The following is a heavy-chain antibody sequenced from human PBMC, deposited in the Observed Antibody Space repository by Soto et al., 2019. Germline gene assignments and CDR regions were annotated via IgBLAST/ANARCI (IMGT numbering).Heavy chain of an antibody. V-gene: IGHV1-46*01. CDR2: INPCGGRT. CDR1: GYTFTSYY. D-gene: IGHD3-10*01. CDR3: ARRIRYYYADPFGY. J-gene: IGHJ4*02. Sequence: ASVKVSCKASGYTFTSYYMHWVRQAPGQGLEWMGRINPCGGRTVYAQKLQGRVIMTRDTSTSTVYMELRSLRSDDTAVYYCARRIRYYYADPFGYWGQGPLVNVAS.